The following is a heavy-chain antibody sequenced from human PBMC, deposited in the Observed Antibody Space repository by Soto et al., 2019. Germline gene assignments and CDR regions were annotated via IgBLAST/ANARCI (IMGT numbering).Heavy chain of an antibody. D-gene: IGHD3-10*01. J-gene: IGHJ4*02. V-gene: IGHV3-23*01. CDR2: ISGSGDKT. Sequence: VQLLESGGGLVQPGGSLRLSCAASGFTLSSSAVRWVRQVPGKGLEWISSISGSGDKTFYADSVKGRFTISRDNSKNTLYLQMNTLRAEDTAIYYCVTGSGYWGQGTLVTVFS. CDR1: GFTLSSSA. CDR3: VTGSGY.